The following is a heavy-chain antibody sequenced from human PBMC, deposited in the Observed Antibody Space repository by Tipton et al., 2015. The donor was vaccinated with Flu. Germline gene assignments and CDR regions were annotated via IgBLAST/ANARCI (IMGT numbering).Heavy chain of an antibody. Sequence: TLSLTCTVSGYSISNGYYWGWIRQPPGKGLEWIATINHSGSTNYNPSLKSRVTISVDTSKNQFSLKLSSVTAADTAVYYCARIRASGGGQIWFDPWGQGTLVTVSS. V-gene: IGHV4-38-2*02. J-gene: IGHJ5*02. CDR2: INHSGST. CDR3: ARIRASGGGQIWFDP. D-gene: IGHD6-19*01. CDR1: GYSISNGYY.